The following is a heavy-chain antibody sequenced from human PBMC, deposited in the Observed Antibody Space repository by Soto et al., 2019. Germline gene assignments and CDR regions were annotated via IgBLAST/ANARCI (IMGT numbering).Heavy chain of an antibody. CDR1: GGSVDSVNW. D-gene: IGHD5-12*01. CDR3: ARHGHNIYGFDV. Sequence: QVQLHESGPGLVKPSGTLSLTCAVSGGSVDSVNWYSWVRQPPGKGLEWIGEMHPTGSTNYNPRHESRVSISMDKSRNQVSLTVTSVTSADTAVYYCARHGHNIYGFDVWGQGTTVTVSS. CDR2: MHPTGST. J-gene: IGHJ6*02. V-gene: IGHV4-4*02.